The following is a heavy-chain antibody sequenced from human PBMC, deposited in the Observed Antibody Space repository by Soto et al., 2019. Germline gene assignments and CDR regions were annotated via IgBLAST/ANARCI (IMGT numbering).Heavy chain of an antibody. CDR3: AKTVAATAYYYYGMDV. V-gene: IGHV3-9*01. D-gene: IGHD2-15*01. J-gene: IGHJ6*02. Sequence: EVQLVESGGGLVQPGRSLRLSCAASGFTFDDYAMHWVRQAPGKGLEWVSGISWNSGSIGYADSVKGRFTISRDNAKNSLYLQMNSLRAEDAALYYCAKTVAATAYYYYGMDVWGQGTTVTVSS. CDR1: GFTFDDYA. CDR2: ISWNSGSI.